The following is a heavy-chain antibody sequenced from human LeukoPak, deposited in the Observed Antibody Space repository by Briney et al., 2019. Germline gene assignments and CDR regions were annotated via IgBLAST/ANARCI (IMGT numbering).Heavy chain of an antibody. D-gene: IGHD4-11*01. CDR3: ARDRRDYSNYFHS. Sequence: SGTLSLTCAVSGGSISSSNWWSWVRQPPGKGLEWIGEIYHSGSTNYNPSLKSRVTISVDKSKNQFSLKLSSVTAADTAVYYCARDRRDYSNYFHSWGQGTLVTVSS. J-gene: IGHJ4*02. CDR1: GGSISSSNW. CDR2: IYHSGST. V-gene: IGHV4-4*02.